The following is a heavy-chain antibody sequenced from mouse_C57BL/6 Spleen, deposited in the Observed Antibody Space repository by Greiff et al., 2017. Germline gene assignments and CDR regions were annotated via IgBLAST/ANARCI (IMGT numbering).Heavy chain of an antibody. J-gene: IGHJ1*03. D-gene: IGHD2-1*01. CDR2: ISDGGSYT. CDR3: ARGDGNYRYFDV. Sequence: EVKLVESGGGLVKPGGSLKLSCAASGFTFSSYAMSWVRQTPEKRLEWVATISDGGSYTYYPDNVKGRFTISRDNAKNNLYLQMSHLKSEDTAMYYCARGDGNYRYFDVWGTGTTVTVSS. CDR1: GFTFSSYA. V-gene: IGHV5-4*03.